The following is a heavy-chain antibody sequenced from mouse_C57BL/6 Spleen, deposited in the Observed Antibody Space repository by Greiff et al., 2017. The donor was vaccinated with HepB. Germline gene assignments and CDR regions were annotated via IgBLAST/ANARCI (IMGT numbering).Heavy chain of an antibody. J-gene: IGHJ2*01. Sequence: VQLQQPGAELVMPGASVKLSCKASGYTFTSYWMHWVKQRPGQGLEWIGEIDPSDSYTNYNQKFKGKSTLTVDKSSSTAYMQLSSLTSEDSAVYYCARWDTTVVADYWGQGTTLTVSS. CDR2: IDPSDSYT. CDR3: ARWDTTVVADY. D-gene: IGHD1-1*01. V-gene: IGHV1-69*01. CDR1: GYTFTSYW.